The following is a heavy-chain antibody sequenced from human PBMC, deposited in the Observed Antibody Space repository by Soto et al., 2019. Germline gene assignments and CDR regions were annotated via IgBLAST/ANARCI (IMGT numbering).Heavy chain of an antibody. CDR1: GYTFTSYD. J-gene: IGHJ5*02. CDR2: MNPNSGNT. CDR3: ASVLVWGGGDPGRFDP. Sequence: SVKVSCKASGYTFTSYDINWVRQATGQGREWMGWMNPNSGNTGYAQKFQGRVTMPRNTSISTAYMELSSLRSEDTAVYYCASVLVWGGGDPGRFDPRSQGTLVTVSS. D-gene: IGHD3-16*01. V-gene: IGHV1-8*01.